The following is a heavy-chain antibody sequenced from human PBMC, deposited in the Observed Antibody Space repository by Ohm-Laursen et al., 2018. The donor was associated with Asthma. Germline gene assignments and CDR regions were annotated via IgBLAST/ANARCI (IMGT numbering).Heavy chain of an antibody. J-gene: IGHJ4*02. CDR3: AVSIYAYGEGAY. V-gene: IGHV3-7*05. CDR2: INQDGSIW. CDR1: GFTFSNHW. D-gene: IGHD3-10*01. Sequence: GSLRLSCAAPGFTFSNHWMTWVRQAPGRGLEWVANINQDGSIWGYVDSVKGRFAISRDNAHNPLYLQMNSLRAEDTAFYYCAVSIYAYGEGAYWGQGTLVTVSS.